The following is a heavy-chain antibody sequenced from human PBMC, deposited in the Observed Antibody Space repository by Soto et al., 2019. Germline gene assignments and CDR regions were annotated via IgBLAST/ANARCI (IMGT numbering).Heavy chain of an antibody. CDR3: AREEYYDFWSGYYNPQGYYYMDV. Sequence: QVQLVESGGGFVKPGGSLRLSCAASGFTFSDYYMSWIRQAPGKGLEWVSYISSSGSTIYYADSVKGRFTISRDNAKNSLYLQMNSLRAEDTAVYYCAREEYYDFWSGYYNPQGYYYMDVWGKGTTVTVSS. J-gene: IGHJ6*03. D-gene: IGHD3-3*01. V-gene: IGHV3-11*01. CDR1: GFTFSDYY. CDR2: ISSSGSTI.